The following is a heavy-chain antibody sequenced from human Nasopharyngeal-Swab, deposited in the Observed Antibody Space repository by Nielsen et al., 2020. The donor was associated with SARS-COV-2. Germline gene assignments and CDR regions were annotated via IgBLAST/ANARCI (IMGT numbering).Heavy chain of an antibody. CDR1: GYSINSGYY. D-gene: IGHD2/OR15-2a*01. J-gene: IGHJ4*02. CDR3: ARNIGHSPAPFEY. V-gene: IGHV4-38-2*01. CDR2: IYHRGST. Sequence: SETLSLTCSVSGYSINSGYYWGCIRQPPGKGLEWIGSIYHRGSTYYNPSLKSRVTISVDTSKNQFSLRLTSVTAADTAVYYCARNIGHSPAPFEYWGQGTRVTVSS.